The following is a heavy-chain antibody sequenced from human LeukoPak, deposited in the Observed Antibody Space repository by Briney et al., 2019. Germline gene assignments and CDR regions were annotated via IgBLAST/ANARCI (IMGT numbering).Heavy chain of an antibody. V-gene: IGHV3-49*04. CDR2: IRSKAYGGTT. Sequence: GGSLRLSCIASGFTFGDYAMSWVRQAPGKGLEWVGFIRSKAYGGTTEYAASVKGRFTISRDDSKSIAYLQMNSLKTEDTAVYYCTRDVAYCSGGSSYLDYFDYWGQGTLVTVSS. D-gene: IGHD2-15*01. J-gene: IGHJ4*02. CDR3: TRDVAYCSGGSSYLDYFDY. CDR1: GFTFGDYA.